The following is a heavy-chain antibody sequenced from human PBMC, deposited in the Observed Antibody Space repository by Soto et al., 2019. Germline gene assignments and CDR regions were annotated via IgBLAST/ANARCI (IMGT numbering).Heavy chain of an antibody. CDR2: ISATGGST. V-gene: IGHV3-23*01. CDR1: GFTFSNYA. J-gene: IGHJ4*02. Sequence: EVQLLESGGGLVQPGGSLRLSCAASGFTFSNYAMSWVRQAAGKGLEWVSAISATGGSTYYADSVKGRFTISRDNSKNTVYLQMDSLRVEDTAVYYCANRYDSSEDWGQGTLVTVSS. D-gene: IGHD3-22*01. CDR3: ANRYDSSED.